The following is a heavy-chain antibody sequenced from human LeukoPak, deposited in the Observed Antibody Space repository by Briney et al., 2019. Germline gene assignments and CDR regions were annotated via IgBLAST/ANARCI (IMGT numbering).Heavy chain of an antibody. Sequence: NPSETLSLTCTVSGGSISSGSYYWSWIRQPAGKGLEWIGRIYTSGSTNYNPSLKSRVTISVDTSKNQFSLKLSSVTAADTAVYHCARIPRYCSSTSCYRGDAFDIWGQGTMVTVSS. CDR1: GGSISSGSYY. J-gene: IGHJ3*02. D-gene: IGHD2-2*01. V-gene: IGHV4-61*02. CDR2: IYTSGST. CDR3: ARIPRYCSSTSCYRGDAFDI.